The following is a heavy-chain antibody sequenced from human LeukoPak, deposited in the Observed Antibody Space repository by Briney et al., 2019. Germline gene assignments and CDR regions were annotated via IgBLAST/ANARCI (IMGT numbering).Heavy chain of an antibody. Sequence: ASVKVSCKTSGYTFTNYDINWVRQATGQGLEWMGWMNPNSGNTGYAQKFQGRVTMTRNTSISTAYMELSSLRSEDTAVYYCARFGNWNYVRLNYYYYGMDVWGQGTTVTVSS. V-gene: IGHV1-8*01. J-gene: IGHJ6*02. CDR1: GYTFTNYD. D-gene: IGHD1-7*01. CDR3: ARFGNWNYVRLNYYYYGMDV. CDR2: MNPNSGNT.